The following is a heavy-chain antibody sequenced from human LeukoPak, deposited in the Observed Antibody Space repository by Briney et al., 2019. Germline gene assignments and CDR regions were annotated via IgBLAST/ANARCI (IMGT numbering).Heavy chain of an antibody. Sequence: GGSLRLSCAASGFTFDDYAMHWARQAPGKGLEWVSLISWDGGSTYYADSVKGRFTISRDNSKNSLYLQMNSLRAEDTALYYCAKPALSSGWGYYFDYWGQGTLVTVSS. D-gene: IGHD6-19*01. CDR2: ISWDGGST. CDR3: AKPALSSGWGYYFDY. J-gene: IGHJ4*02. CDR1: GFTFDDYA. V-gene: IGHV3-43D*03.